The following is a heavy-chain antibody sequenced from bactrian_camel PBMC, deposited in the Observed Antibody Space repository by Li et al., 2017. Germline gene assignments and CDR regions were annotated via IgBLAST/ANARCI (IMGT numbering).Heavy chain of an antibody. V-gene: IGHV3S53*01. CDR3: AYHGFPELSLIWEGSVEIATVVAGLR. CDR2: VEDNGDT. D-gene: IGHD6*01. CDR1: PYSATTSC. J-gene: IGHJ4*01. Sequence: HVQLVESGGGSVQDGGSLRLSCKVTPYSATTSCMAWFRQAPGNKCELVAIVEDNGDTYYTDSFKGRFTISRDNAKNTVYLQMSGLTSEDTGLYYCAYHGFPELSLIWEGSVEIATVVAGLRRGQGTQVTVS.